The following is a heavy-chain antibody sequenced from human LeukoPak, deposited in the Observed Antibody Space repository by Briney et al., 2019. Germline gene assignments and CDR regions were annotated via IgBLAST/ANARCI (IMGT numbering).Heavy chain of an antibody. Sequence: ETSETLSLTCTVSGGSISSNIYYWAWIRQPPGKGLEWIGSTYFSGTTYYNPSLKSRVTISVDTSKNQFSLDLSSVTSADTAVYFCARLSCTTSSCSHGGFYYYGLDVWGQGTTVTVSS. V-gene: IGHV4-39*01. D-gene: IGHD2-15*01. J-gene: IGHJ6*02. CDR1: GGSISSNIYY. CDR2: TYFSGTT. CDR3: ARLSCTTSSCSHGGFYYYGLDV.